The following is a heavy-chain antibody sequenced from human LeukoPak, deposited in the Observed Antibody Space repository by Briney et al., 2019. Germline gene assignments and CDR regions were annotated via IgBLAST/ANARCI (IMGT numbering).Heavy chain of an antibody. D-gene: IGHD6-13*01. CDR3: ARGGQRGYSSTDY. Sequence: SGGSLRLSCAASGFTVSSNYMSWVRQAPGKGLEWVSVIYSGGSTYYADSVKGRFTISRDNSKNTLYLQMNSLRAEDTAVYYCARGGQRGYSSTDYWGQGTLVTVSS. J-gene: IGHJ4*02. CDR1: GFTVSSNY. CDR2: IYSGGST. V-gene: IGHV3-53*01.